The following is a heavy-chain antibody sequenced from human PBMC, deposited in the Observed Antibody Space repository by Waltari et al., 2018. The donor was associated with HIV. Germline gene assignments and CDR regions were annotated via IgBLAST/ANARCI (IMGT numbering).Heavy chain of an antibody. Sequence: EVQLVESGGQVIRPGGSLRLSCVASGFTFDDYGMNWVRQVPGQGLEWVCSINFNGYTTGCSDSVVVRFTSSRDNARKALHLQMHSLRVDDTAIYYCVRGFREGHDSSWFLMWFESWGPGTPVIVST. J-gene: IGHJ5*01. CDR3: VRGFREGHDSSWFLMWFES. CDR2: INFNGYTT. V-gene: IGHV3-20*04. D-gene: IGHD6-13*01. CDR1: GFTFDDYG.